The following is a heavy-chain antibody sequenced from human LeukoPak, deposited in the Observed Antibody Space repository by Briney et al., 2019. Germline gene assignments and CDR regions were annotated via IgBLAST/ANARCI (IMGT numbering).Heavy chain of an antibody. CDR2: IYWNDDR. D-gene: IGHD6-13*01. J-gene: IGHJ4*02. CDR1: GFSLSTSGVG. CDR3: AHRRQQLVLFDY. V-gene: IGHV2-5*01. Sequence: SGPTLSKPTQTLTLTRTFSGFSLSTSGVGVGWIRQPPGKALEWLALIYWNDDRRYSPSLKSRLTITKDTSKNQVVLTMTNMDPVDTATYYCAHRRQQLVLFDYWGQGTLVTVSS.